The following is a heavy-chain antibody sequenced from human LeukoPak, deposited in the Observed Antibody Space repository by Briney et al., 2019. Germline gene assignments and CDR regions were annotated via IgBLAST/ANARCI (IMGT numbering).Heavy chain of an antibody. CDR2: ISSVGITT. CDR1: GFTFSSSW. J-gene: IGHJ3*01. Sequence: GGSLRLSCAASGFTFSSSWIHWVRQVPGKGLVWVSRISSVGITTNYADSVRGRFTISRDNAKNTVQMNSLRAEDTAVYYCARMEVAWGQGTIVTVSS. D-gene: IGHD3-3*01. V-gene: IGHV3-74*01. CDR3: ARMEVA.